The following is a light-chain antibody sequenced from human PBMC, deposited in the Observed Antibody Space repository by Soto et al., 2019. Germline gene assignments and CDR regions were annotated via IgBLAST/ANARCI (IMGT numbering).Light chain of an antibody. CDR1: SSNIGNEY. CDR2: DNN. V-gene: IGLV1-51*01. J-gene: IGLJ2*01. Sequence: QSVLTQPPSVSAAPGQKVTISCSGSSSNIGNEYVSWYQHLPGTAPKLVIYDNNKRPSGIPDRFSGSKSGTSATLDITGPQTGDEAEYYCATWDSSLSGVVFGGGTKRTVL. CDR3: ATWDSSLSGVV.